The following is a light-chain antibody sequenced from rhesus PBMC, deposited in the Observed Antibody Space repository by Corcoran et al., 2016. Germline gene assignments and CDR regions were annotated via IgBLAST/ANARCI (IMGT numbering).Light chain of an antibody. V-gene: IGKV3-42*03. Sequence: EIVLTQSPGTLSLSPGERATLSCRASPSVRSSLAWYQQKPGQVPRLLIFGASNRATGIPDRFSGSGSGTDFTLTISSLGPEDFAVYYCQQYSNWPLTFGGGTKLEIK. CDR2: GAS. CDR1: PSVRSS. CDR3: QQYSNWPLT. J-gene: IGKJ4*01.